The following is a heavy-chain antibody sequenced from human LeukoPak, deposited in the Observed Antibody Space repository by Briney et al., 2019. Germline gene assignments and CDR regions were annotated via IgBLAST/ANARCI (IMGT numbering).Heavy chain of an antibody. J-gene: IGHJ6*03. Sequence: GSLRLYCAASGFTVSSNYMTWVRQAPGKGLEWVSVIHKNAITSYADTVKGRFTISRDNSKNTLYLQMNNLRADDTAVYYCARSLRVRGVPDYMDVWGKGTTVTVSS. CDR3: ARSLRVRGVPDYMDV. V-gene: IGHV3-53*01. D-gene: IGHD3-10*01. CDR2: IHKNAIT. CDR1: GFTVSSNY.